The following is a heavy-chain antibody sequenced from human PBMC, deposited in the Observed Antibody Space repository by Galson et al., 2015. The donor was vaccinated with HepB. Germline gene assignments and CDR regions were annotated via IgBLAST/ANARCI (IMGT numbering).Heavy chain of an antibody. CDR2: INHSGST. J-gene: IGHJ6*03. D-gene: IGHD2-2*01. Sequence: ETLSLTCAVYGGSFSGYYWSWIRQPPGKGPEWIGEINHSGSTNYNPSLKSRVTISVDTSKDQFSLKLSSVTAADTAVYYCARLSPGYCSSTSCSKYYYYYYMDVWGKGTTVTVSS. CDR3: ARLSPGYCSSTSCSKYYYYYYMDV. V-gene: IGHV4-34*01. CDR1: GGSFSGYY.